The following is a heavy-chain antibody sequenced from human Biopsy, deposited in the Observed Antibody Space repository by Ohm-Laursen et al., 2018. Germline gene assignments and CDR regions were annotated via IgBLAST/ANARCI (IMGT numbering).Heavy chain of an antibody. CDR1: GGSIKSYY. V-gene: IGHV4-59*01. Sequence: SETLSLTCTVSGGSIKSYYWNWIRQSPGKGLEWIGFIYYTGHTNYNPSLKSRATISVDTSKNQFSLKVISVTAADTAVYYCARGYAGLYEAFDFWGQGTVVTVAS. J-gene: IGHJ3*01. D-gene: IGHD5-18*01. CDR2: IYYTGHT. CDR3: ARGYAGLYEAFDF.